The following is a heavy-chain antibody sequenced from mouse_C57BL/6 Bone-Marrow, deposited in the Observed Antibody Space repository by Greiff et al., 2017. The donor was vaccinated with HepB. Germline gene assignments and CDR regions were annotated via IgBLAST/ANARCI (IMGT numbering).Heavy chain of an antibody. D-gene: IGHD2-3*01. Sequence: EVKLVESGGGLVKPGGSLKLSCAASGFTFSSYAMSWVRQTPEKRLEWVVTISAGGSYTYYPDNVKGRITISRDNAKDNLYLQMSRLKSEDTAMYYCARGVYDGYYRYYFDYWGQGTTLTVSS. V-gene: IGHV5-4*03. CDR2: ISAGGSYT. CDR3: ARGVYDGYYRYYFDY. J-gene: IGHJ2*01. CDR1: GFTFSSYA.